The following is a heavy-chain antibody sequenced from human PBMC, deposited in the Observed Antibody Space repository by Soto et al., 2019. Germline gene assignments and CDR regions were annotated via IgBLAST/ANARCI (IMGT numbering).Heavy chain of an antibody. CDR1: GGSISGYY. Sequence: SETLSLTCTVSGGSISGYYWSWIRQPPGKGLEWIGYIYYSGITDYNPSLKSRVTISVDTSKSQFSLKLSSVTAADTAVYYCARGGGVYYFDYWGQGTLVTVS. V-gene: IGHV4-59*01. CDR2: IYYSGIT. CDR3: ARGGGVYYFDY. J-gene: IGHJ4*02. D-gene: IGHD2-8*02.